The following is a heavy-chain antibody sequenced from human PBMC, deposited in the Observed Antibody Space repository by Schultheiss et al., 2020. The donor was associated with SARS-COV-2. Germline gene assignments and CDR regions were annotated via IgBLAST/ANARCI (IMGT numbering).Heavy chain of an antibody. CDR1: GGTFSSYD. CDR2: MNPNSGNR. CDR3: ARDGLGYGMDV. Sequence: ASVKVSCKASGGTFSSYDINWVRQATGQGLEWMGWMNPNSGNRGYAQKFQGRVTMTRNTSISTAYMQLSRLRSEDTAVYYCARDGLGYGMDVWGQGTTVTVAS. J-gene: IGHJ6*02. D-gene: IGHD3-22*01. V-gene: IGHV1-8*02.